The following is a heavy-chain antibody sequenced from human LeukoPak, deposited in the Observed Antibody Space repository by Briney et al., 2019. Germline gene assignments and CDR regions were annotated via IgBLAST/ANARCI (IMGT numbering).Heavy chain of an antibody. D-gene: IGHD5-18*01. Sequence: SETLSLTCAVSGGSISSSSYYWGWIRQPPGKGLEWIGSIYYSGSTYYNPSLKSRVTISVDTSKNQFSLKLSSVTAADTAVYYCARDYQGGYGDKTVDYWGQGTLVTVSS. CDR3: ARDYQGGYGDKTVDY. V-gene: IGHV4-39*07. CDR2: IYYSGST. J-gene: IGHJ4*02. CDR1: GGSISSSSYY.